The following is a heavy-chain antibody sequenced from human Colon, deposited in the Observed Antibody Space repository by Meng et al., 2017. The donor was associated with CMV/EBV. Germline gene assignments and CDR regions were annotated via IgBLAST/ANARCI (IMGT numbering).Heavy chain of an antibody. CDR2: IKQDGSET. V-gene: IGHV3-7*01. Sequence: GESLKISCAASGFTFSSYWMSWVRQAPGKGLEWVANIKQDGSETYYVDSVKGRFTISRDNAKNSLYLQMNSLRAEDTAVYYCARARGWSGLYYYYYYGMDVWGQGTTVTVSS. D-gene: IGHD3-3*01. CDR1: GFTFSSYW. J-gene: IGHJ6*02. CDR3: ARARGWSGLYYYYYYGMDV.